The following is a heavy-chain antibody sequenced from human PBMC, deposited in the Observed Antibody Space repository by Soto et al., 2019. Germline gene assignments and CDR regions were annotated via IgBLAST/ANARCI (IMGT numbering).Heavy chain of an antibody. CDR3: AKDPPYYDILTGSFFDY. D-gene: IGHD3-9*01. V-gene: IGHV3-23*01. CDR2: ISGSGDST. CDR1: GFTFNNYA. Sequence: PGGSLRLSCAASGFTFNNYAINWVRQAPGKGLEWVSGISGSGDSTYYADSVKGRFTISRDNSKNTLYLQMNSLRAEDTAVYYCAKDPPYYDILTGSFFDYWGQGSLVTVSS. J-gene: IGHJ4*02.